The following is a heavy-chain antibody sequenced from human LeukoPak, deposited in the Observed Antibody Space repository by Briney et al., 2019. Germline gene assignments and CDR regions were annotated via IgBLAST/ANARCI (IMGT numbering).Heavy chain of an antibody. CDR1: GFSVSNYY. V-gene: IGHV3-66*01. CDR3: TRGQSYCGADCYSD. CDR2: MYTGGGR. J-gene: IGHJ4*02. Sequence: GGSLRLSCAASGFSVSNYYMSWVRQPPGKGLEWVSVMYTGGGRYYGDSVKGRFTISRDNSKNTVFLQMNSRRVEDTALYYCTRGQSYCGADCYSDWGQGTLVTVSS. D-gene: IGHD2-21*02.